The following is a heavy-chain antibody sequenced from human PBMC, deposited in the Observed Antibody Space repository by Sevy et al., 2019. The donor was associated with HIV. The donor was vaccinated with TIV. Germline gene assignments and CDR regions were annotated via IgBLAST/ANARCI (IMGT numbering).Heavy chain of an antibody. CDR1: GFTFSSYS. J-gene: IGHJ4*02. V-gene: IGHV3-21*01. D-gene: IGHD3-9*01. CDR2: ISSSSSYI. Sequence: GSLRLSCAASGFTFSSYSMNWVRQAPGKGLEWVSSISSSSSYIYYADSVKGRFTISRDNAKNSLYLQMNSLRAEDTAVYYCAREDILTGTTDYYWGQGTLVTVSS. CDR3: AREDILTGTTDYY.